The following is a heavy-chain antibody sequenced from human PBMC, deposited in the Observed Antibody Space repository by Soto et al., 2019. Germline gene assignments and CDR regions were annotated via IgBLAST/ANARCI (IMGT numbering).Heavy chain of an antibody. CDR3: GFGTPVLFDP. CDR2: ISGSGGST. Sequence: GGSLRLSCAASGFTFSSYAMSWVRQAPGKGREWVSAISGSGGSTYYADSVKGRFTISRDNSKNTLYLQMNSLRAEDSAVYYCGFGTPVLFDPWGQGTLVTVSS. CDR1: GFTFSSYA. D-gene: IGHD3-10*01. J-gene: IGHJ5*02. V-gene: IGHV3-23*01.